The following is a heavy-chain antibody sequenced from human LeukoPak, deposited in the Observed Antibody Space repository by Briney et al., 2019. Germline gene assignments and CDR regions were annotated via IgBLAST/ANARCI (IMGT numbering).Heavy chain of an antibody. V-gene: IGHV4-59*01. J-gene: IGHJ5*02. Sequence: SETLSLTCTVSGGSISSYYWSWIRQPPGKGLEWIGYIYYSGSTNYNPSLKSRVTISVDTSKNQFSLKLSSVTAADTAVYYCARVPVVTAPLGFDPWGQGSLVTVSS. CDR2: IYYSGST. D-gene: IGHD2-21*02. CDR1: GGSISSYY. CDR3: ARVPVVTAPLGFDP.